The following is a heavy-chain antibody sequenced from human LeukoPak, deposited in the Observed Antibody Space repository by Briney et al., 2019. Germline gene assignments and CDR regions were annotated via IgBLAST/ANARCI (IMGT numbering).Heavy chain of an antibody. CDR3: ATRGYYYVSDY. CDR2: INDSGSI. CDR1: GGSFSGYY. J-gene: IGHJ4*02. D-gene: IGHD3-22*01. Sequence: SETLSLTCAVYGGSFSGYYWIWLRQSPGKGLEWIGEINDSGSINYNPSLKSRVTISVDGSKNQFSLKLSSVTAADTAVYYFATRGYYYVSDYWGQGTLVTVSS. V-gene: IGHV4-34*01.